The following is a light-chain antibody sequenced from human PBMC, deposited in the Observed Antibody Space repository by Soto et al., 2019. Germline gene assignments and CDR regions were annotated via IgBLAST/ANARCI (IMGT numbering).Light chain of an antibody. CDR3: SSYTSSSTLV. J-gene: IGLJ1*01. CDR1: SSDVGGHNY. Sequence: QSALTQPASVSGSPGQSITISCTGTSSDVGGHNYVSWYQQHPGKAPKLMIYEVSNRPSGVSNRFSGSKSGNTASLTISGLQAEDEADYYCSSYTSSSTLVFGTETKLTVL. V-gene: IGLV2-14*01. CDR2: EVS.